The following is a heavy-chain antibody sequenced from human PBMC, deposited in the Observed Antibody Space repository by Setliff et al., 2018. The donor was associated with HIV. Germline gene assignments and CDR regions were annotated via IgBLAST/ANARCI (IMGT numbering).Heavy chain of an antibody. Sequence: GESLKISCAASGFTFRIYEMNWVRQAPGKGLEWVSHIGSSGNTINYADSVEGRFTVSRDNAKNSLYLQMNSLRAEDTAVYYCATLDLGDIVLGNPRLFYFQHWGQGTLVTVSS. CDR2: IGSSGNTI. V-gene: IGHV3-48*03. D-gene: IGHD2-8*02. J-gene: IGHJ1*01. CDR3: ATLDLGDIVLGNPRLFYFQH. CDR1: GFTFRIYE.